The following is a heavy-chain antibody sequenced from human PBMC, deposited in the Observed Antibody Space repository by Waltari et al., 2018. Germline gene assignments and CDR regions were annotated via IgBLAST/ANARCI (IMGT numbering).Heavy chain of an antibody. D-gene: IGHD2-21*02. CDR1: GFTFSRSW. V-gene: IGHV3-7*01. Sequence: EVQLVESGGDLVQPGGSLRLSCAASGFTFSRSWMTWVRQAPGKGVEWVRNIQQKGSDKWYADLVRGRFTIARDNAMNSLYLQMNSLRFEDTAVYYCARDLVATPPWGQGTLVTVSS. CDR2: IQQKGSDK. J-gene: IGHJ5*02. CDR3: ARDLVATPP.